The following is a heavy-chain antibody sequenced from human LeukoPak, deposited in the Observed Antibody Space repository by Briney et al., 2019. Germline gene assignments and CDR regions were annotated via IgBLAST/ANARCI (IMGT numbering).Heavy chain of an antibody. Sequence: GGSLRLSCAASGFTVSSNSMSWVRQAPGTGLEWVSVIYSGSNTNYADSVKGRFTISRDNSKNTLYLQMNSLRAEDTAVYYCARAERWLVFDYWGQGILVTVSS. D-gene: IGHD6-19*01. CDR1: GFTVSSNS. CDR2: IYSGSNT. V-gene: IGHV3-53*01. J-gene: IGHJ4*02. CDR3: ARAERWLVFDY.